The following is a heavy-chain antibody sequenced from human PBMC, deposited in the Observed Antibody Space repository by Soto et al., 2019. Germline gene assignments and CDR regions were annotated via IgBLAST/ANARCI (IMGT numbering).Heavy chain of an antibody. Sequence: QVQLVQSGAEVKKPGTSVKVSCTASGYTFSSHGISWVRQAPGQGLQWIGWVSGDNANTNYAQSLQGRVTMTTDTSPNTGHMELRSLRSDDTAVYYCARDLGYWRSGTCQWEWFDHWGQGTLVIVSS. CDR2: VSGDNANT. D-gene: IGHD1-26*01. CDR3: ARDLGYWRSGTCQWEWFDH. CDR1: GYTFSSHG. J-gene: IGHJ5*02. V-gene: IGHV1-18*01.